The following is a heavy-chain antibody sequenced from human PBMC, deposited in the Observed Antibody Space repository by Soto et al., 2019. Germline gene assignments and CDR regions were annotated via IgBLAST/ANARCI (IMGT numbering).Heavy chain of an antibody. Sequence: GGSLRLSCAASGFTFSSYEMSWVRQAPGKGLEWVSYISSSGSTIYYADSVKGRFTISRDNAKNSLYLQMNSLRAEDTAVYYCARSYRGYSYGLRHDAFDIWGQGTMVTVSS. CDR2: ISSSGSTI. CDR1: GFTFSSYE. D-gene: IGHD5-18*01. V-gene: IGHV3-48*03. CDR3: ARSYRGYSYGLRHDAFDI. J-gene: IGHJ3*02.